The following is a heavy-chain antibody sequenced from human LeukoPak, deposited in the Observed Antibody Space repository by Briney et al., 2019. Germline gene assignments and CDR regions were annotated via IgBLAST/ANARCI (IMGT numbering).Heavy chain of an antibody. CDR2: IWYDGSNK. CDR1: GFTFSSYG. D-gene: IGHD2-15*01. Sequence: PGRSLRLSCAASGFTFSSYGMHWVRQAPGKGLEWVAVIWYDGSNKYYADSVKGRFTISRDNSKNTLYLQMNSLRAEDTAVYYCAKELGYCSGGSCYYYYYMDVWGKGTTVTVSS. J-gene: IGHJ6*03. V-gene: IGHV3-33*06. CDR3: AKELGYCSGGSCYYYYYMDV.